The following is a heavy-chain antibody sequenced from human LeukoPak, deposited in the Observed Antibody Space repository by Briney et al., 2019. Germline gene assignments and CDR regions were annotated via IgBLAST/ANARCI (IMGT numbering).Heavy chain of an antibody. CDR2: ISSSGSTI. CDR1: GFTFSDYY. J-gene: IGHJ6*03. Sequence: GGSLRLSCAASGFTFSDYYMSWIRQAPGKGLEWVSYISSSGSTIYYADSVKGRLTISRDNAKNSLYLQMNSLRAEDTAVYYCARPWSPYYYYMDVWGKGTTVTVSS. V-gene: IGHV3-11*04. D-gene: IGHD2-8*02. CDR3: ARPWSPYYYYMDV.